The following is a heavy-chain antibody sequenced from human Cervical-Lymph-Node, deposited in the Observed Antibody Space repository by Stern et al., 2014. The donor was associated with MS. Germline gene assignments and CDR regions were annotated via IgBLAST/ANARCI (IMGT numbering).Heavy chain of an antibody. CDR3: TKNLLPIVDEHDAFDV. CDR2: VNWNSDTI. Sequence: EVQLVESGGSLVQPGRSLRLSCAASGFKFEDFAMHWVRQAPGKGLEWVSGVNWNSDTIGYAGSVRGRFTISRDNVKESLYLQMNSLRVEDTALYYCTKNLLPIVDEHDAFDVWGQGTMVTVSS. J-gene: IGHJ3*01. V-gene: IGHV3-9*01. CDR1: GFKFEDFA. D-gene: IGHD3-22*01.